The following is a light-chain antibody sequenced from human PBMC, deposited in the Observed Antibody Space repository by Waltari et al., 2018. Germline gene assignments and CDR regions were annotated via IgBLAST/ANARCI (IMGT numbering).Light chain of an antibody. CDR1: SGHSSNV. Sequence: QLVVTQSPSASASLGASVKLTCTLSSGHSSNVIPWRQQQPEQGPRYLMKVNSDGSHSKGDEIPDRFSGSSSGAERYLTISNLQSEDEADYYCQTGGHGTWVFGGGTKLTVL. CDR2: VNSDGSH. J-gene: IGLJ3*02. CDR3: QTGGHGTWV. V-gene: IGLV4-69*01.